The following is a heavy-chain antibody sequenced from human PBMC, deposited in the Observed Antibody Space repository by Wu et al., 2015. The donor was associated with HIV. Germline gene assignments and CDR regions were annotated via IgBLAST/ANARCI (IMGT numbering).Heavy chain of an antibody. CDR3: ARELEDPAIMVRAGLDP. V-gene: IGHV1-69*05. CDR2: TTPMFGTT. J-gene: IGHJ5*02. CDR1: GGIFSNYD. D-gene: IGHD3-10*01. Sequence: QVQLVQSGAEVKKPGSSVKISCKASGGIFSNYDINWVRQAPGQGLEWMGGTTPMFGTTNYAQKFQGRVTITSDVYTSTVYMELRSLRSEDTATYYCARELEDPAIMVRAGLDPWGQGTLVTVSS.